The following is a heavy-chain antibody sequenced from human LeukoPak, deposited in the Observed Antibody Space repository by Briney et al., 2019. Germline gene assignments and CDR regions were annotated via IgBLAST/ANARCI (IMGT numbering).Heavy chain of an antibody. CDR3: ARGVDYDFWSGYFGY. CDR2: ISAYNGNT. D-gene: IGHD3-3*01. CDR1: GYTFTSYG. J-gene: IGHJ4*02. V-gene: IGHV1-18*01. Sequence: ASVTVSCKASGYTFTSYGISWVRQAPGQGLEWMGWISAYNGNTNYAQKLQGRVTMTTDTSTSTAYMELRSLRSDDTAVYYCARGVDYDFWSGYFGYWGQGTLVTVPS.